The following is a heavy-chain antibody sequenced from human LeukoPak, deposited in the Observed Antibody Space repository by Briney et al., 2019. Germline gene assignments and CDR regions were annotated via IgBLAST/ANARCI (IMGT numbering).Heavy chain of an antibody. J-gene: IGHJ3*02. D-gene: IGHD3-3*01. CDR2: ISAYNGNT. Sequence: ASVKVSCKASGYTFTSYGISWVRQAPGQGLEWMGWISAYNGNTNYAQKFQGRVTITTDESTSTAYMELSSLRSEDTAVYYCARDREWPQRGAFDIWGQGTMVTVSS. V-gene: IGHV1-18*01. CDR3: ARDREWPQRGAFDI. CDR1: GYTFTSYG.